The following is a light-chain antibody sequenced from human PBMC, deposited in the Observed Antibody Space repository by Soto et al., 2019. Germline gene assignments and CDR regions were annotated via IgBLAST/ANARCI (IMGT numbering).Light chain of an antibody. V-gene: IGKV1-39*01. Sequence: DIQMTQSPSSLSASVGDRVTFTCRASRSISNYLNWYQQKSGKVPRLLIYAASSLQPGVPSRFSGTGTGTAFTLTITSLQPEDSATYYCQQSYSVPRFGPGTRVDLK. CDR1: RSISNY. CDR2: AAS. J-gene: IGKJ1*01. CDR3: QQSYSVPR.